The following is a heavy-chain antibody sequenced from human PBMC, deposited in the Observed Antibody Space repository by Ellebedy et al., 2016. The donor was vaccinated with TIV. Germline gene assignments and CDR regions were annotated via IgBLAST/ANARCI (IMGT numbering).Heavy chain of an antibody. CDR1: GFTFSSYW. Sequence: GGSLRLSCAASGFTFSSYWMIWVRQAPGKGLEWVANIKQDGSEKYYVDSVKGRFAISRDSAKNSLYLQMNSLRGEDTAVYYCARGGVVAGADYWGQGTLVTVSS. J-gene: IGHJ4*02. CDR3: ARGGVVAGADY. CDR2: IKQDGSEK. D-gene: IGHD6-19*01. V-gene: IGHV3-7*03.